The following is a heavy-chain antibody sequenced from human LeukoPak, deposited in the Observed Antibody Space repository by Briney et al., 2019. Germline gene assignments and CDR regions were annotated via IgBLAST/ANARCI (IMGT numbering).Heavy chain of an antibody. CDR3: ARGPYDFWSGSPRSFDP. J-gene: IGHJ5*02. V-gene: IGHV1-18*01. D-gene: IGHD3-3*01. Sequence: ASVKVSCKASVYTFTRHGISWVRPAPGQGREWMGWIRPYDDNTNYAQKLQGRVTMTTDTYASTAYMEQRSLRSDDTAVYFCARGPYDFWSGSPRSFDPWGQGTLVTVSS. CDR1: VYTFTRHG. CDR2: IRPYDDNT.